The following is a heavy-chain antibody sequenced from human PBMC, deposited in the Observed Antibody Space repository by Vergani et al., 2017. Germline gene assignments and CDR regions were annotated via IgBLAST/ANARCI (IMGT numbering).Heavy chain of an antibody. V-gene: IGHV4-59*12. CDR2: IHHSRAT. CDR1: GGSITNNF. Sequence: QVQLQESGPGLVKPSETLSLTCTVSGGSITNNFWSWIRRPPGKGLGLIGYIHHSRATNSKSSLRSRVSISINTSKTSFSLRLRSVTTAETAMYYCAWDTLHFDSEHYDDVCDGWCQGTMVIVSS. J-gene: IGHJ3*01. CDR3: AWDTLHFDSEHYDDVCDG. D-gene: IGHD3-16*01.